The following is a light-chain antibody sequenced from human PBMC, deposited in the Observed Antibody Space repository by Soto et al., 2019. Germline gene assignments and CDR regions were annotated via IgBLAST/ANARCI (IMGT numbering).Light chain of an antibody. CDR1: QDISNY. Sequence: DIQMTQSPSSLSASVGDRVPITCQARQDISNYLNWYQQKPGKAPKLLIYDASNLETGVPSRFSGSGSGTDFTFTISSLQPEDIATYYCQQYDNLLPYTFGQGTKLEIK. V-gene: IGKV1-33*01. J-gene: IGKJ2*01. CDR3: QQYDNLLPYT. CDR2: DAS.